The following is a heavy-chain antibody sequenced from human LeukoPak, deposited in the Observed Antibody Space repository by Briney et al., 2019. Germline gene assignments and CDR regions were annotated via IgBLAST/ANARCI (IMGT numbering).Heavy chain of an antibody. CDR3: ARLGSSWPHYYSDY. V-gene: IGHV4-59*08. J-gene: IGHJ4*02. D-gene: IGHD6-13*01. Sequence: SETLSLTCSVSGGSISSYYWSWIRQPPGKGLECIGYIHYSGSTNYNPSLKSRVTISVGTSKNQFSLKLTSVTAADTAVYYCARLGSSWPHYYSDYWGQGTLVTVSS. CDR1: GGSISSYY. CDR2: IHYSGST.